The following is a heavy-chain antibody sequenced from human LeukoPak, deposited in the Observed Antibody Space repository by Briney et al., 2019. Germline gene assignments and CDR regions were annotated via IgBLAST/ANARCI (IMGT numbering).Heavy chain of an antibody. CDR3: ARSVDYGDYAPEYFQH. D-gene: IGHD4-17*01. V-gene: IGHV4-4*07. CDR1: GGSISSYY. J-gene: IGHJ1*01. CDR2: IYTSGST. Sequence: PSETLSLTCTVSGGSISSYYWSWIRQPAGKGLEWIGRIYTSGSTNYNPSLKSRVTMSVDTSKNQFSLKLSSVTAADTAVYYCARSVDYGDYAPEYFQHWGQGTLVTVSS.